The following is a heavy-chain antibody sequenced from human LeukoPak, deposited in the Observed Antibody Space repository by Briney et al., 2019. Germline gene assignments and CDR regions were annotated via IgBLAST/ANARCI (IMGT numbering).Heavy chain of an antibody. D-gene: IGHD5-12*01. CDR3: AREKGYSGYDYGGYYFDY. J-gene: IGHJ4*02. CDR2: ISYDGSNK. V-gene: IGHV3-30*04. Sequence: GGSLRLSCAASGFTFSSYAMHWVRQAPGKGLEWVAVISYDGSNKYYADSVKGRFTISRDNSKNTLYLQMNSLRAEDTAVYYCAREKGYSGYDYGGYYFDYWGQGTLVTVSS. CDR1: GFTFSSYA.